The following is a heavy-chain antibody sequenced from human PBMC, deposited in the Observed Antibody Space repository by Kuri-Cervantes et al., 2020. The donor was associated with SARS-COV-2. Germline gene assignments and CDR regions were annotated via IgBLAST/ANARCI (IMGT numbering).Heavy chain of an antibody. V-gene: IGHV1-69*05. CDR3: ARGWPYSGYARGFDY. D-gene: IGHD5-12*01. Sequence: SVKVSCKASGGTFSSYAISWVRQAPGQGLEWMGGIIPIFGTANYAQKFQGRVTITTDESTSTAYMELSSLRSEDTAVYYCARGWPYSGYARGFDYWGQGTLVTVSS. J-gene: IGHJ4*02. CDR2: IIPIFGTA. CDR1: GGTFSSYA.